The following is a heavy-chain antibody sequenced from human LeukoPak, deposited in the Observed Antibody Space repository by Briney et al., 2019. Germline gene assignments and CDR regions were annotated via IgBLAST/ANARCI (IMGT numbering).Heavy chain of an antibody. CDR3: ARGGYHHGFDI. D-gene: IGHD5-18*01. V-gene: IGHV3-74*01. CDR2: IDNDGSDR. Sequence: PGGSPRLSCAASGFTFRNYWIHWVRQAPGKGLVWISRIDNDGSDRIYADSVKGRFTISRDNAKNTLYLQMNSLRAEDTAVYYCARGGYHHGFDIWGQGTMVTVSS. J-gene: IGHJ3*02. CDR1: GFTFRNYW.